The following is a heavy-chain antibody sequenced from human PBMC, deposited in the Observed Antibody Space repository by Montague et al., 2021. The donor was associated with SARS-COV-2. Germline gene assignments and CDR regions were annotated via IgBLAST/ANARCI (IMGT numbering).Heavy chain of an antibody. J-gene: IGHJ6*02. CDR3: VRVPYRLLFVPRYYGMDV. Sequence: SETRSLTCAVYGGSLSGYYWSWIRQPPGEGLEWIAEISHSGSTSYNPSLKSRVTISVDTSKNQFSLKLSSATAADTAVYYCVRVPYRLLFVPRYYGMDVWGQGTTVTVSS. CDR1: GGSLSGYY. D-gene: IGHD2-2*01. CDR2: ISHSGST. V-gene: IGHV4-34*01.